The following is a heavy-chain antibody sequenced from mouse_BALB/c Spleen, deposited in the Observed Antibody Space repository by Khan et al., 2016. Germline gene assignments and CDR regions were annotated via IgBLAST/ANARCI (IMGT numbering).Heavy chain of an antibody. J-gene: IGHJ1*01. V-gene: IGHV5-4*02. CDR3: ARDLNWYFDV. CDR1: GFTFSDYY. CDR2: ISDGGSYT. Sequence: EVELVESGGGLVKPGGSLKLSCAASGFTFSDYYMYWVRQPPEKRLVWVATISDGGSYTYYPASVKGRFTISRDNAKNNLYLQMSSLKSEETAMYYCARDLNWYFDVWGAGTTVTVSS.